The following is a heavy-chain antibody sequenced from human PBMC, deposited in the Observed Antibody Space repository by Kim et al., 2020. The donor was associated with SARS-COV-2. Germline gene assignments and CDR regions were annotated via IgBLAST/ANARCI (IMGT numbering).Heavy chain of an antibody. CDR2: ISDSGGST. CDR3: AKMVNNAFDV. V-gene: IGHV3-23*01. D-gene: IGHD2-21*01. Sequence: GGSLRLSCAASKFTFSINAMTWVRQAPGKGLEWVSAISDSGGSTYYADSVKGRFTISRDNSKNTLFLQMNSLRAEDTAVYYCAKMVNNAFDVWGRGTLVTVSS. J-gene: IGHJ3*01. CDR1: KFTFSINA.